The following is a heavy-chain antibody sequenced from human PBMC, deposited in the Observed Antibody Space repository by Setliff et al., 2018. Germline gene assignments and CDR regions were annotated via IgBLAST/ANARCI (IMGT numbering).Heavy chain of an antibody. CDR2: ISYDGTIT. V-gene: IGHV3-30*03. CDR3: ASSSGGNYEAYFDY. CDR1: GFTFSDYY. Sequence: GGSLRLSCAASGFTFSDYYMSWIRQAPGKGLEWVAVISYDGTITHYVDSVKGRFSISRDNSQNTLYLQMNSLSPEDTALYYCASSSGGNYEAYFDYWGQGTLVTVSS. D-gene: IGHD2-15*01. J-gene: IGHJ4*02.